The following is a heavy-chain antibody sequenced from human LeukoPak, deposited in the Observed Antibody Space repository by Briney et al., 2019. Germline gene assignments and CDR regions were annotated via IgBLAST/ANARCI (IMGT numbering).Heavy chain of an antibody. CDR2: IYTTGST. J-gene: IGHJ2*01. V-gene: IGHV4-4*09. Sequence: SETLSLTCTVSRGSISRYYWSCIPRPPGEGLWRIGYIYTTGSTDYNPSLKSRVSISVDTSKNQLSLNLRSVTAADTAVYFCARRGTIFGPESLWGRGTLVPVSS. CDR3: ARRGTIFGPESL. CDR1: RGSISRYY. D-gene: IGHD3-3*01.